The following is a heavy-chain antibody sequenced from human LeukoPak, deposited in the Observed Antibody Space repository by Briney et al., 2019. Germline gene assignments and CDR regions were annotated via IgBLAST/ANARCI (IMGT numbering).Heavy chain of an antibody. V-gene: IGHV3-23*01. D-gene: IGHD3-10*01. J-gene: IGHJ4*02. Sequence: GGSLRLSCVASGFAFSSFAMSWVRQAPGRGLEWVSGIDYAGGSTNYADSVQGRFTVSRDNSKNTLYLQMNSLRAEDTAIYYCAATRVCGGVLLRPNCLYFEDWGQGTLVTVSS. CDR1: GFAFSSFA. CDR2: IDYAGGST. CDR3: AATRVCGGVLLRPNCLYFED.